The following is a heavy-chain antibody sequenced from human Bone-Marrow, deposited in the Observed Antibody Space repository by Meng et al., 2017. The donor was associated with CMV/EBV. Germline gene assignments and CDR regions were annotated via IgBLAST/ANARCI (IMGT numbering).Heavy chain of an antibody. CDR2: IKPHTGGP. Sequence: SGYTFTGYYIQWVRQAPGQGLEWMGWIKPHTGGPNYAQKFQGRVTITRDTSIGTAYMELSRLRSDDTAVYYCARSQGLEWELLSVDYWGQGTLVTVSS. CDR3: ARSQGLEWELLSVDY. D-gene: IGHD1-26*01. J-gene: IGHJ4*02. CDR1: GYTFTGYY. V-gene: IGHV1-2*02.